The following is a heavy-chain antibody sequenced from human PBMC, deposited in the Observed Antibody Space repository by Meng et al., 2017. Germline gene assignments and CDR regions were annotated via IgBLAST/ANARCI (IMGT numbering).Heavy chain of an antibody. CDR1: GFIFSDHS. CDR3: ASFYDIPNWFDP. V-gene: IGHV3-30*05. J-gene: IGHJ5*02. Sequence: GGSLRLSCAASGFIFSDHSMNWVRQAPGKGLEWVAVISYDGSNKYYADSVKGRFTISRDNSKNTLYLQMNSLRPEDTAVYYCASFYDIPNWFDPWGQGTLVTVSS. CDR2: ISYDGSNK. D-gene: IGHD3-9*01.